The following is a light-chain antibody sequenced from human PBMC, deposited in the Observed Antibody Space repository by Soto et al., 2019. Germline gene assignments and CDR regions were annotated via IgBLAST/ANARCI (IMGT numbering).Light chain of an antibody. J-gene: IGLJ1*01. V-gene: IGLV2-14*01. CDR3: SSFTSTTSLYV. CDR1: GSDIAGYNY. Sequence: QSALAQPGSVSGSPGQSITISCTGTGSDIAGYNYVSWFQQHPGKAPKLMMYQVTIRPSGVSNRFSGAKSGNTASLTISGLQAEDEAEYYCSSFTSTTSLYVFGTGTKVTVL. CDR2: QVT.